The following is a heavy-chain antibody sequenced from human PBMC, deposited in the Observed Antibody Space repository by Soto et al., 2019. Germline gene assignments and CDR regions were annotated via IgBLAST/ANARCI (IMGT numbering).Heavy chain of an antibody. J-gene: IGHJ4*02. Sequence: QMEQSGAEVRKPGSAVKVYCKPSVGSLTRYPMALVRQAPGQGVEWMGGIIPIHGTTEYAQKFQGRVTITADECRNRATLELTGLTSEDTAGYDCERGWGVVSWGQGTLVTASS. V-gene: IGHV1-69*01. CDR3: ERGWGVVS. CDR2: IIPIHGTT. CDR1: VGSLTRYP. D-gene: IGHD3-16*01.